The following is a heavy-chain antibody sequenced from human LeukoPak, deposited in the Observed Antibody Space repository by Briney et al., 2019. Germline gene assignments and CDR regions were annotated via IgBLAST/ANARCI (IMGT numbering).Heavy chain of an antibody. CDR1: GYTFTSYG. CDR3: ARESLEYYYDSSGSLDY. V-gene: IGHV1-18*01. D-gene: IGHD3-22*01. Sequence: GASVKVSCKASGYTFTSYGISWVRQAPGQGLEWMGWISAYNGNTNYAQKLQGRVTMTTDTSTSTAYMELRSLRSDDTAVYYCARESLEYYYDSSGSLDYWGQGTLVTVSS. J-gene: IGHJ4*02. CDR2: ISAYNGNT.